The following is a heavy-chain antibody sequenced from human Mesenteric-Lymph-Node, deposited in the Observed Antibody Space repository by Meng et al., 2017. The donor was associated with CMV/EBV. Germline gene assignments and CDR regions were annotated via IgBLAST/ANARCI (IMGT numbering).Heavy chain of an antibody. J-gene: IGHJ4*02. D-gene: IGHD1-26*01. CDR2: IKPDGTTK. CDR3: ASLWEGGY. Sequence: GESLKISCAAAGLSLGDYWMTWVRQGPGKSLEWVADIKPDGTTKYYAASVKGRFTISRDNAKRSLYLQMNSLRVEDTSIYYCASLWEGGYWGQGTLVTVSS. V-gene: IGHV3-7*01. CDR1: GLSLGDYW.